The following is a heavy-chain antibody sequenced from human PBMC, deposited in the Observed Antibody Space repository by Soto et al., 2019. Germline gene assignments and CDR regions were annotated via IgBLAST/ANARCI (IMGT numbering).Heavy chain of an antibody. CDR3: ARERFDP. CDR1: GFTFSSSW. Sequence: QPGGSLRLSCVASGFTFSSSWMHWVRQAPGKGLVWVARINSDGTVMSYADSVRGRFTISRDNAKNTLYLQMNSLRAEDTAVFYCARERFDPWGKGTLVTVS. CDR2: INSDGTVM. V-gene: IGHV3-74*01. J-gene: IGHJ5*02.